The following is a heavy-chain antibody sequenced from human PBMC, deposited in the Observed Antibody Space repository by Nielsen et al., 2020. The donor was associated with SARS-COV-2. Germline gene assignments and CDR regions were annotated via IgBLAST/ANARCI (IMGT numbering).Heavy chain of an antibody. D-gene: IGHD4/OR15-4a*01. V-gene: IGHV4-59*12. CDR3: ARGCLRCRNDY. CDR1: GGSISSYY. J-gene: IGHJ4*02. Sequence: SETLPLTCTVSGGSISSYYWSWIRQPPGKGLEWIGYIYYSGSTNYNPSLKSRVTISVDTSKNQFSLKLSSVTAADTAVYYCARGCLRCRNDYWGQGTLVTVSS. CDR2: IYYSGST.